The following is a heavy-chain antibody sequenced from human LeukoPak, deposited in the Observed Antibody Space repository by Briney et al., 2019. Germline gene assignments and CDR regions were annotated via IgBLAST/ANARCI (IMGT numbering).Heavy chain of an antibody. D-gene: IGHD3-10*01. Sequence: SETLSLTCAVYGGSFSGYYWSWIRQPPGKGLEWIGEINHSGSTNYNPSLKSRVTMSVDTSKNQFSLKLSSVTAADTAVYYCARDTYYYGSGSYYFDYWGQGTLVTVSS. CDR3: ARDTYYYGSGSYYFDY. V-gene: IGHV4-34*01. J-gene: IGHJ4*02. CDR2: INHSGST. CDR1: GGSFSGYY.